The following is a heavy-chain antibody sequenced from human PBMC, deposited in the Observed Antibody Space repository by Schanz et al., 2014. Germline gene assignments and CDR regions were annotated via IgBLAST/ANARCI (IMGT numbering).Heavy chain of an antibody. Sequence: QVHLVQSGAEVKKPGASVKVSCRASGYTFRSYGINWVRQAPGQGLEWMGWISGYDANTNYAQKFQGRVTMTTDTSTSTAFMELRGLRSDDTAIYYCARDNLVSSSWYNYYGMDVWGQGTTVTVSS. J-gene: IGHJ6*02. CDR1: GYTFRSYG. CDR3: ARDNLVSSSWYNYYGMDV. CDR2: ISGYDANT. V-gene: IGHV1-18*01. D-gene: IGHD6-13*01.